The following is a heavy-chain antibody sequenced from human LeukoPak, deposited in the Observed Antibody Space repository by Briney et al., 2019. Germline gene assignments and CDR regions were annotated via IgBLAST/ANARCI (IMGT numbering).Heavy chain of an antibody. J-gene: IGHJ4*02. CDR3: ARDRNVPSDYGDYSLGND. CDR1: GGTFSSYA. CDR2: IIPILGIA. Sequence: SVKVSCKASGGTFSSYAISWVRQAPGQGLEWMGRIIPILGIASYAQKFQGRVTITADKSTSTAYMELSSLRSEDTAVYYCARDRNVPSDYGDYSLGNDWGQGTLVTVSS. D-gene: IGHD4-17*01. V-gene: IGHV1-69*04.